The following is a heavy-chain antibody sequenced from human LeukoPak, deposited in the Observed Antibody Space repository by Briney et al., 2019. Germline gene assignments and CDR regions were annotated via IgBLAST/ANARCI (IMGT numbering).Heavy chain of an antibody. CDR2: IYYSGST. D-gene: IGHD2-15*01. CDR1: GGSISSYY. CDR3: ARVGRRNCIGGSCYGFDY. V-gene: IGHV4-59*01. J-gene: IGHJ4*02. Sequence: PSETLSLTCTVSGGSISSYYWSWIRQPPGKGLEWTGYIYYSGSTNYNPSLKSRVTISVDTSKNQFSLKLSSVNAADTAVYYCARVGRRNCIGGSCYGFDYWGQGTLVTVSS.